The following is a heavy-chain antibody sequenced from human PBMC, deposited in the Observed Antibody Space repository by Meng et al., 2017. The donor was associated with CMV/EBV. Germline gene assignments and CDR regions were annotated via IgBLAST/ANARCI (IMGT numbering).Heavy chain of an antibody. CDR2: IYPGDSDT. CDR3: ARFHPNIVGASLDY. CDR1: GYSFTSYW. D-gene: IGHD1-26*01. Sequence: GGSLRPSCKGPGYSFTSYWIGWVRQMPGKGLEWMGIIYPGDSDTRYSPSFQGQVTISADKSISTAYLQWSSLKASDTAMYYCARFHPNIVGASLDYWGQGTLVTVSS. V-gene: IGHV5-51*01. J-gene: IGHJ4*02.